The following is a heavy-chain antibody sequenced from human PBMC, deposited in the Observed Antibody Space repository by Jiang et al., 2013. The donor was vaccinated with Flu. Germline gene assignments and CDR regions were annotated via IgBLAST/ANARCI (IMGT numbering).Heavy chain of an antibody. J-gene: IGHJ4*02. V-gene: IGHV1-18*01. CDR3: ARHPPANDYDFWSGYYTYYFDY. CDR1: GYTFTSYG. D-gene: IGHD3-3*01. Sequence: EVKKPGASVKVSCKASGYTFTSYGISWVRQAPGQGLEWMGWISAYNGNTNYAQKLQGRVTMTTDTSTSTAYMELRSLRSDDTAVYYCARHPPANDYDFWSGYYTYYFDYWGQGTLVTVSS. CDR2: ISAYNGNT.